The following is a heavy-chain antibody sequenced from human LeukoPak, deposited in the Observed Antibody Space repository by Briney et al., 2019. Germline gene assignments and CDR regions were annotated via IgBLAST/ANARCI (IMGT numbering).Heavy chain of an antibody. CDR1: GFSLSTFN. CDR3: ARDLPGSSWYALDS. Sequence: GGSLRLSCAASGFSLSTFNMNWVRQAPGKGLEWVSCISGTGSVYYAASVRGRFTIYRDNAGNSLFLQLNSLRTEDTAVYFCARDLPGSSWYALDSWGQGTLVTVSS. D-gene: IGHD6-13*01. V-gene: IGHV3-69-1*01. CDR2: ISGTGSV. J-gene: IGHJ5*01.